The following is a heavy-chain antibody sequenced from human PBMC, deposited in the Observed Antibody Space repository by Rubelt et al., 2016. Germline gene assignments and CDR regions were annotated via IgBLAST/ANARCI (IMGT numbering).Heavy chain of an antibody. CDR2: HSGST. Sequence: HSGSTNYNPSLKSRVTISVDTSKNQFSLKLSSVTAADTAVYYCARVSKTYYYDSSGYYLVHNWFDPWGQGTLVTVSS. V-gene: IGHV4-34*01. CDR3: ARVSKTYYYDSSGYYLVHNWFDP. J-gene: IGHJ5*02. D-gene: IGHD3-22*01.